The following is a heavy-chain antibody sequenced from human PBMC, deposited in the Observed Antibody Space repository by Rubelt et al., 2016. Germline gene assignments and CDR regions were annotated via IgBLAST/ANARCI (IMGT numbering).Heavy chain of an antibody. CDR1: GYSFTKYW. J-gene: IGHJ3*01. CDR2: IYPIDFDS. V-gene: IGHV5-51*01. Sequence: EVQLVQSGAEVKKPGESLKISCKGSGYSFTKYWIGWVRQMPGKGLEWMGIIYPIDFDSTFSLASQGQVTISVDKSISTAYLQWSSLKASDTAIYYCARPHYDQNAFEVWGQGTMVTVSS. D-gene: IGHD3-3*01. CDR3: ARPHYDQNAFEV.